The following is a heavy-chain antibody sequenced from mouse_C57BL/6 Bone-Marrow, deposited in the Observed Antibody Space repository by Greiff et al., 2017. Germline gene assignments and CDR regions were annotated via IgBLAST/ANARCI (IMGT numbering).Heavy chain of an antibody. CDR2: IHPNSGST. D-gene: IGHD1-1*01. J-gene: IGHJ4*01. CDR3: ARRAYYGSSYYAMDY. CDR1: GYTFTSYW. V-gene: IGHV1-64*01. Sequence: VQLQQPGAELVKPGASVKLSCKASGYTFTSYWMHWVKQRPGQGLEWIGMIHPNSGSTNYNEKFKSKATLTVDKSSSTAYMQLNSLTSEDSAVXFCARRAYYGSSYYAMDYWGQGTSVTVSS.